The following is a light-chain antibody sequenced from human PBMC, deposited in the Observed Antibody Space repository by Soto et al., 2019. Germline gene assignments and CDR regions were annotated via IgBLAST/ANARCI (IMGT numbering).Light chain of an antibody. V-gene: IGLV1-40*01. J-gene: IGLJ2*01. CDR3: QSYDSSLSGPVV. Sequence: QPVLTQPPSVSGAPGQRVTITCTGGSSNIGAHYDVHWYQQVPGRAPKLLIYGSYHRSSGVPARFSGSKSGTSASLAITGLQAEDEADYFCQSYDSSLSGPVVFGGGTKVTVL. CDR2: GSY. CDR1: SSNIGAHYD.